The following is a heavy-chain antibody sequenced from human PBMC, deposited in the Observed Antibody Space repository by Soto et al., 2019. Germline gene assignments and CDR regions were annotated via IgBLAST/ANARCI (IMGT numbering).Heavy chain of an antibody. CDR1: GGSISSFY. J-gene: IGHJ4*02. D-gene: IGHD6-19*01. Sequence: PSETLSLTCTVSGGSISSFYWSWIRQPAGKGLEWIGEINHSGSTNYNPSLKSRLAMSLDTSKNQFSLRLTSVNAADTAVYFCARDWGSSGWPNWGQGTLVTVSS. CDR2: INHSGST. V-gene: IGHV4-4*07. CDR3: ARDWGSSGWPN.